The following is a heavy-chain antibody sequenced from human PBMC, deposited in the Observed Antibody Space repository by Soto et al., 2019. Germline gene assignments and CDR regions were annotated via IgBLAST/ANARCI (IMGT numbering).Heavy chain of an antibody. J-gene: IGHJ5*02. V-gene: IGHV3-48*03. CDR1: GFTFSSYE. CDR3: ARTFWFGELLLENWFDP. CDR2: ISSSGSTI. Sequence: GSLRLSCAASGFTFSSYEMNWVRQAPGKGLEWVSYISSSGSTIYYADSVKGRFTISRDNAKNSLYLQMNSLRAEDTAVYYCARTFWFGELLLENWFDPWGQGTLVTVS. D-gene: IGHD3-10*01.